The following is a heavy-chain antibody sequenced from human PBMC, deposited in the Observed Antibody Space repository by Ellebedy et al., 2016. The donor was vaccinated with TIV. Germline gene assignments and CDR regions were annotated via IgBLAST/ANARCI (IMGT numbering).Heavy chain of an antibody. D-gene: IGHD1-1*01. CDR3: AQPRVRQPQNYYYYGMDV. CDR2: IIPSFGTA. CDR1: GGTFSSYA. V-gene: IGHV1-69*13. J-gene: IGHJ6*02. Sequence: AASVKVSCKASGGTFSSYAISWVRQAPGQGLEWMGGIIPSFGTANYAQKFQGRVTITADESTSTAYMELSSLRSEDTAVYYCAQPRVRQPQNYYYYGMDVWGQGTTVTVSS.